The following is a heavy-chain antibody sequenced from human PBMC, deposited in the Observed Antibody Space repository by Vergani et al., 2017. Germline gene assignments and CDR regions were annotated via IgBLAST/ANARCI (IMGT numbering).Heavy chain of an antibody. J-gene: IGHJ5*02. CDR3: ARAYYVAAAGTNWFDP. Sequence: QVQLQQWGAGLLKPSETLSLTCAVYGGSFSGYYWSWIRQPPGKGLEWIGEINHSGSTNYNPSLKSRVTISVDTSKNQFSLKLSSVTAADKAVYYWARAYYVAAAGTNWFDPWGQGTLVTVSS. D-gene: IGHD6-13*01. CDR1: GGSFSGYY. CDR2: INHSGST. V-gene: IGHV4-34*01.